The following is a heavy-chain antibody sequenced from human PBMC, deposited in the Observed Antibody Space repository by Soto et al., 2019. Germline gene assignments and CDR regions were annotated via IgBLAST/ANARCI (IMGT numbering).Heavy chain of an antibody. V-gene: IGHV4-34*01. CDR3: ASTRGWFGELLPFDY. D-gene: IGHD3-10*01. CDR1: GGSFSGYY. Sequence: QVQLQQWGAGLLKPSETLSLTCAVYGGSFSGYYWSWIRQPPGKGLEWIGEINHSGSTNYNPSLKSRVTISVDTSKNQFSLKLSSVTAAVTAVYYCASTRGWFGELLPFDYWGQGTLVTVSS. J-gene: IGHJ4*02. CDR2: INHSGST.